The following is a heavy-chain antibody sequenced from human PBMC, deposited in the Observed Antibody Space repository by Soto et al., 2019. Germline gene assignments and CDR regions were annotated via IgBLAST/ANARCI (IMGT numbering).Heavy chain of an antibody. CDR3: ARESEDLTSNFDY. J-gene: IGHJ4*02. CDR2: ISSTTNYI. Sequence: GGSLRLSCAASGFTFTRYSMNWVRQALGKGLEWVSSISSTTNYIYYGDSMKGRFTISRDNAKNSLYLEMNSLRAEDTAVYYCARESEDLTSNFDYWGQGTLVTVSS. V-gene: IGHV3-21*06. CDR1: GFTFTRYS.